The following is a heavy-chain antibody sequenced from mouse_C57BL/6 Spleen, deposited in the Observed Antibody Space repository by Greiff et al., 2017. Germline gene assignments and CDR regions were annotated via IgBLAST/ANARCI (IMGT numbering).Heavy chain of an antibody. V-gene: IGHV1-42*01. CDR2: INPSTGGT. CDR3: ARPYGSSYYWYFDV. Sequence: VQLQQSGPELVKPGASVKISCKASGYSFTGYYMNWVKQSPEKSLEWIGEINPSTGGTTYNQKFKAKATLTVDKSSSTAYMQLKSLTSEDSAVYYCARPYGSSYYWYFDVWGTGTTVTVSS. CDR1: GYSFTGYY. J-gene: IGHJ1*03. D-gene: IGHD1-1*01.